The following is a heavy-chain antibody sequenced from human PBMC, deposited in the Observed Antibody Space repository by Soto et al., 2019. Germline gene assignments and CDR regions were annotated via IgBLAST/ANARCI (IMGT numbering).Heavy chain of an antibody. CDR3: ARDTPSYYGPDYYYGMDV. V-gene: IGHV1-2*04. Sequence: GASVKVSCKASGYTFTGYYMHWVRQAPGQGLEWMGWINPNSGGTNCAQKFQGWVTMTRDTSISTAYMELSRLRSDDTAVYYCARDTPSYYGPDYYYGMDVWGQGTTVTVSS. J-gene: IGHJ6*02. D-gene: IGHD1-26*01. CDR2: INPNSGGT. CDR1: GYTFTGYY.